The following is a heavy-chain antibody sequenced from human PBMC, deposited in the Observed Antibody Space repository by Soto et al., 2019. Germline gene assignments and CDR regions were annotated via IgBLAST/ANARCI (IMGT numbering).Heavy chain of an antibody. Sequence: SETLSLTCAFYVVSVNGYYWNCIRHPPGKGLEWIGEINHTGGTHYNPSLKSRVTMSVDTSKNQFSLRLSSVTAADTAIYYCATRITVFGLTIPPFEPWGQGTLVSVSS. V-gene: IGHV4-34*01. CDR3: ATRITVFGLTIPPFEP. D-gene: IGHD3-3*01. CDR2: INHTGGT. CDR1: VVSVNGYY. J-gene: IGHJ5*02.